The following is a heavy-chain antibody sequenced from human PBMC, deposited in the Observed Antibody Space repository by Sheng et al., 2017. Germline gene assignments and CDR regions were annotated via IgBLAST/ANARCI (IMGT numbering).Heavy chain of an antibody. Sequence: QLQLQESGPGLVKPSETLSLTCTVSGGSISSSSYYWGWIRQPPGKGLEWIGSIYYSGSTYYNPSLKSRVTISVDTSKNQFSLKLSSVTAADTAVYYCAREWMIVVVTHPNDAFDIWGQGTMVTV. J-gene: IGHJ3*02. CDR2: IYYSGST. CDR1: GGSISSSSYY. V-gene: IGHV4-39*07. D-gene: IGHD3-22*01. CDR3: AREWMIVVVTHPNDAFDI.